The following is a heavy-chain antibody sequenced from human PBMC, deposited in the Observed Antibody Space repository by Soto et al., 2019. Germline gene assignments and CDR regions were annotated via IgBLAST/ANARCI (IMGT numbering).Heavy chain of an antibody. CDR1: GGSISSYY. J-gene: IGHJ6*03. V-gene: IGHV4-59*08. D-gene: IGHD3-3*01. CDR2: IYYSGST. CDR3: AGTIADFWSGSRYYYYYMDV. Sequence: QVQLQESGPGLVKPSETLSLTCTVSGGSISSYYWSWIRQPPGKGLEWIGYIYYSGSTNYNPSLKSRVTISVDTSKNQFSLKLSSVTAADTAVYYCAGTIADFWSGSRYYYYYMDVWGKGTTVTVSS.